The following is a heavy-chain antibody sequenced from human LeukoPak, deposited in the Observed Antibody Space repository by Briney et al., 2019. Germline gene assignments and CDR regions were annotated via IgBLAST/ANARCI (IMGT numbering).Heavy chain of an antibody. Sequence: PGESLKISCKGSGDTFATSWIGWVRQLPGKGLEWMGVIYPGDSRTRYSPSFQGQVTISADRSINTAYLQWSSLKASDIAMYYCGRRKFTSPWSDPWGQGTLVTVSS. V-gene: IGHV5-51*01. J-gene: IGHJ5*02. D-gene: IGHD2-2*01. CDR1: GDTFATSW. CDR3: GRRKFTSPWSDP. CDR2: IYPGDSRT.